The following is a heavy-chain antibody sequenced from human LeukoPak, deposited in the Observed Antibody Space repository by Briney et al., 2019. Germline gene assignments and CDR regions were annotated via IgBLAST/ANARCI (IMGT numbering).Heavy chain of an antibody. CDR3: ARDALDYYDSSGYYYVPNDY. V-gene: IGHV3-30-3*01. J-gene: IGHJ4*02. Sequence: PGGFLRLSCAASGFTFSSYAMHWVRQAPGKGLEWVAVISYDGSNKYYADSVKGRFTISRDNSKNTLYLQMNSLRAEDTAVYYCARDALDYYDSSGYYYVPNDYWGQGTLVTVSS. D-gene: IGHD3-22*01. CDR2: ISYDGSNK. CDR1: GFTFSSYA.